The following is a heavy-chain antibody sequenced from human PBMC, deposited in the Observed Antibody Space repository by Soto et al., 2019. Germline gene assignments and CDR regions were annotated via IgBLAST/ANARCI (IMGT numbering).Heavy chain of an antibody. J-gene: IGHJ5*02. CDR2: IIPIFGTA. CDR1: GGTFSSYA. CDR3: AVERVIGTAMIVGYNWFDP. V-gene: IGHV1-69*13. D-gene: IGHD3-22*01. Sequence: ASVKVSCKASGGTFSSYAISWVRQAPGQGLEWMGGIIPIFGTANYAQKFQGRVTITADESTSTAYMELSSLRSEDTAVYYCAVERVIGTAMIVGYNWFDPWGQGTLVTVSS.